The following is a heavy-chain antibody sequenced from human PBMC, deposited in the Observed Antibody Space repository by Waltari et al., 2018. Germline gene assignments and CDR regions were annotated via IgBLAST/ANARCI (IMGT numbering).Heavy chain of an antibody. Sequence: QVQLVQSGAEVKKPGSSVKVSCKASGGTFSSYAISWVRQAPGQGLEWMGGSIPIFGTANYAQKFQGRVTITADESTSTAYMELNSMRAEDTAVYYCARESWGSPDYWGQGTLVTVSS. D-gene: IGHD7-27*01. J-gene: IGHJ4*02. CDR2: SIPIFGTA. CDR3: ARESWGSPDY. V-gene: IGHV1-69*13. CDR1: GGTFSSYA.